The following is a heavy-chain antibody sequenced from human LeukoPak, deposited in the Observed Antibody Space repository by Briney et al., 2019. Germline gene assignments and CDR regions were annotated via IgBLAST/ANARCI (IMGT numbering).Heavy chain of an antibody. CDR2: FDPEDGET. J-gene: IGHJ2*01. V-gene: IGHV1-24*01. CDR3: ASLGSYHWYFDL. Sequence: GASVKVSCKVSGYTLTELSMHWVRQAPGKGLEWMGGFDPEDGETIYAQKFQGRVTMTEDTSTDTAYMELSSLRSEDTAVYYCASLGSYHWYFDLWGRGTLATVSS. CDR1: GYTLTELS. D-gene: IGHD1-26*01.